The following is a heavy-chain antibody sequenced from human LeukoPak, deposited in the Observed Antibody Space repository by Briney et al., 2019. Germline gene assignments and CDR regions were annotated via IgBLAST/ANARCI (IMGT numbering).Heavy chain of an antibody. J-gene: IGHJ1*01. V-gene: IGHV3-23*01. D-gene: IGHD3-22*01. CDR3: AKDSRLNCYESGPAFRH. Sequence: GRSLRLSCAASGFTFSSYAMSWVRPAPGKGLELVSAISGSGGSTYCADSAKGRFTISRDNSKNSLYLQMNSLRAEDTAVYYCAKDSRLNCYESGPAFRHWCQGTLVTVAS. CDR1: GFTFSSYA. CDR2: ISGSGGST.